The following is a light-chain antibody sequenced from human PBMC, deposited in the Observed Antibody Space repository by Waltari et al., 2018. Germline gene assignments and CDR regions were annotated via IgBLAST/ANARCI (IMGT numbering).Light chain of an antibody. J-gene: IGKJ3*01. CDR3: QQYDNPLFT. V-gene: IGKV1-33*01. CDR1: QDITKY. Sequence: DIQMTQSPSSLSASVGDRVTITCQASQDITKYLNWYQQKPGKAPKLLIYDASTLEVEVPSRFSGSGSGTDFTFSISSLQPEDFATYYCQQYDNPLFTFGPGTKVDIK. CDR2: DAS.